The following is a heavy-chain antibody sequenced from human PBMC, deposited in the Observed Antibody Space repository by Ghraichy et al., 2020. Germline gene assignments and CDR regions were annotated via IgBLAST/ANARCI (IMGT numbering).Heavy chain of an antibody. CDR2: ISGSGGGT. J-gene: IGHJ4*02. CDR1: GFTFSNSA. CDR3: ATETGWSFDY. Sequence: GESLNISCAASGFTFSNSAMSWVRQAPGKGLEWVSGISGSGGGTHYADSVKGRLTIFRDNSKNTLYLEVNSLRAEDTAVYFCATETGWSFDYWGQGTLVIVSS. V-gene: IGHV3-23*01. D-gene: IGHD6-19*01.